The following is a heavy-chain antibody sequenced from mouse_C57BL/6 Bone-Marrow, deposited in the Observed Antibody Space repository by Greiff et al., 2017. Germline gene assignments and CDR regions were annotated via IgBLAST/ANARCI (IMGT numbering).Heavy chain of an antibody. J-gene: IGHJ4*01. CDR3: ASYFEAMDY. CDR1: GYTFTDYY. D-gene: IGHD1-1*01. Sequence: EVKLLQSGPELVKPGASVKISCKASGYTFTDYYMNWVKQSPGKSLEWIGDINPNNGGTSYNQTFKGKATLTVDKYTSTAYMERRSLTAEKSAVYYGASYFEAMDYWGQGTSGTVSS. V-gene: IGHV1-26*01. CDR2: INPNNGGT.